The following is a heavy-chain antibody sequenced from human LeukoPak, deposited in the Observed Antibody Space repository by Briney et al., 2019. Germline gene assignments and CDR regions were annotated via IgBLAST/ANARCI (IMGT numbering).Heavy chain of an antibody. J-gene: IGHJ6*01. CDR1: GGSISSYY. V-gene: IGHV4-4*07. D-gene: IGHD6-19*01. CDR2: IYSSGST. Sequence: SETLSLTCTVSGGSISSYYWSWIRQPPGKGLEWIWGIYSSGSTTYNPALKSRVTMSVDTSKNPFSLNLSSVTAADTAMYYCAKAGSDYYGMDVWGEGTKVTVSS. CDR3: AKAGSDYYGMDV.